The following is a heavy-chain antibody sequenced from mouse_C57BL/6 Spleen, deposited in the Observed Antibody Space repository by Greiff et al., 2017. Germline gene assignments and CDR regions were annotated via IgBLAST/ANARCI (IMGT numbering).Heavy chain of an antibody. Sequence: EVQLVESGPGLVKPSQSLSLTCSVTGYSITSGYYWNWIRQFPGNKLEWMGYISYDGSNNYNPSLKNRISITRDTSKNQFFLKLNSVTTEDTATYYCARETYYYGSSPWYFDVWGTGTTGTVSS. CDR2: ISYDGSN. J-gene: IGHJ1*03. CDR1: GYSITSGYY. D-gene: IGHD1-1*01. V-gene: IGHV3-6*01. CDR3: ARETYYYGSSPWYFDV.